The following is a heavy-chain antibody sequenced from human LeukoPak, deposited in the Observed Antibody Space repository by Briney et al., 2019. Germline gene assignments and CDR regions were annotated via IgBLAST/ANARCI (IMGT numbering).Heavy chain of an antibody. V-gene: IGHV3-30*04. CDR1: GFTFSSYA. D-gene: IGHD3-9*01. J-gene: IGHJ4*02. Sequence: GGSLRLSCAASGFTFSSYAMHWVRQAPGKGLEWVSVISYDGSNKYYADSVKGRFTISRDNSKNTLYLQMDSLRAEDTAVYYCAGGRFYDILSGYSQYWGQGDLVTASS. CDR3: AGGRFYDILSGYSQY. CDR2: ISYDGSNK.